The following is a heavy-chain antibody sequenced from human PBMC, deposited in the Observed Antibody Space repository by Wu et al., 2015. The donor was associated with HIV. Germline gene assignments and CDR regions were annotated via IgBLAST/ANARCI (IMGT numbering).Heavy chain of an antibody. Sequence: QVQLVQSGAEVKKPGASVKVSCKASGYTFTSYGISWVRQAPGQGLEWMGWISAYNGNTNYAQKLQGRVTMTTDTSTSTAYMELRSLRSDDTAVYYCARDRTYYDILTGYKVTTPRPNFDYWGQGTLVTVSS. CDR2: ISAYNGNT. J-gene: IGHJ4*02. D-gene: IGHD3-9*01. CDR3: ARDRTYYDILTGYKVTTPRPNFDY. V-gene: IGHV1-18*01. CDR1: GYTFTSYG.